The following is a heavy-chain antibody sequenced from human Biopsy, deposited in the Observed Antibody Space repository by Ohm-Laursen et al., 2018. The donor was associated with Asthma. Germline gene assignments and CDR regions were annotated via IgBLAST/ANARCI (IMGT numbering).Heavy chain of an antibody. CDR3: VRDGTDDAFDI. CDR2: ISKDARTQ. CDR1: GLSFSNFA. J-gene: IGHJ3*02. V-gene: IGHV3-30*01. Sequence: SLRLSCAAAGLSFSNFAIHWVRQAPGKGIEWVGVISKDARTQDYADSVKGRFTMARDNSKNTLDLQMNSLREEDTAVYYCVRDGTDDAFDIWGQGTVVSVSS. D-gene: IGHD1-1*01.